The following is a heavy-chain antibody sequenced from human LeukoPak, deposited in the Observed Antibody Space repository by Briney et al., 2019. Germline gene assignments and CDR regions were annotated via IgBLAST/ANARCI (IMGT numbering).Heavy chain of an antibody. CDR1: GGSISSGSYY. Sequence: WETLSLTCTVSGGSISSGSYYWGWIRQPPGKGLEWIGSIYYSGSTYYNPSLKSRVTMSVDTSKNQFSLNLSSVTAADTSVYYCARGQFWSGYSIWGQGTLVTVSS. CDR3: ARGQFWSGYSI. V-gene: IGHV4-39*01. J-gene: IGHJ4*02. D-gene: IGHD3-3*02. CDR2: IYYSGST.